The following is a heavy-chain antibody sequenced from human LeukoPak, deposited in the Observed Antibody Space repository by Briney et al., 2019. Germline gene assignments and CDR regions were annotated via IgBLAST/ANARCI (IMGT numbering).Heavy chain of an antibody. J-gene: IGHJ4*02. Sequence: GASVKVSCTASGYPFISSPITWVRQVPGQGLEWMGWISNYNGNTKSARKFQGRVTMTTDTSTNTAYMELRSLTSDDTAMYYCARVRDSGYDENDYWGQGTLVTVSS. CDR1: GYPFISSP. D-gene: IGHD5-12*01. CDR2: ISNYNGNT. V-gene: IGHV1-18*04. CDR3: ARVRDSGYDENDY.